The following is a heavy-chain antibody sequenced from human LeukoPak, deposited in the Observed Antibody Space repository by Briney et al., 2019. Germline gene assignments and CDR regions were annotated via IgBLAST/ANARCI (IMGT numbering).Heavy chain of an antibody. D-gene: IGHD3-16*02. CDR2: IRFDGNNK. Sequence: GGSLRLSCAASGFTFSSYSMNWVRQAPGKGLEWIAFIRFDGNNKYYADSVKGRFTISRDNSKNTLYLQMHSLRNEDTAVYYCASDYVWGTYLTFDYWGQGTLVIVSS. CDR3: ASDYVWGTYLTFDY. J-gene: IGHJ4*02. CDR1: GFTFSSYS. V-gene: IGHV3-30*02.